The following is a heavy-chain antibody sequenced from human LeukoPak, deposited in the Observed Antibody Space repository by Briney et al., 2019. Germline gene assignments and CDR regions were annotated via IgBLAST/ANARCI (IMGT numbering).Heavy chain of an antibody. D-gene: IGHD3-10*01. CDR2: VKQDGSET. V-gene: IGHV3-7*03. CDR3: ARDPGGYDY. CDR1: GFTFRNYC. J-gene: IGHJ4*02. Sequence: PGGSLRLSCAASGFTFRNYCMSWVRQAPGKGLEWVANVKQDGSETNYVDSVKGRLSISRDNAKNSLYLQMNSLRAEDTAVYYCARDPGGYDYWGQGTLVTVSS.